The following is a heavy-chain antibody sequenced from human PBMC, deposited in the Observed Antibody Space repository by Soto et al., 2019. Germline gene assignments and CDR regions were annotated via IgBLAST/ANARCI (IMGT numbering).Heavy chain of an antibody. CDR2: IYYTGRT. CDR1: GGSINNTNYS. J-gene: IGHJ5*02. CDR3: ARSGSRGQLRAGFDP. V-gene: IGHV4-39*01. Sequence: QMQLQESSPGLVKPSETLSLTCSVSGGSINNTNYSWVWSRQPPGKGLEWIGMIYYTGRTYYSESLKSRVTISVDPSKNQTSLKVTSVTAADRAVYYCARSGSRGQLRAGFDPWGHGSLVTVSS. D-gene: IGHD3-10*01.